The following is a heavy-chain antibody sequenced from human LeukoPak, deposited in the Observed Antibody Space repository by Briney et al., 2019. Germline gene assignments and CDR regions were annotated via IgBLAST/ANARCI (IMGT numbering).Heavy chain of an antibody. CDR3: ARDDYGPAGY. J-gene: IGHJ4*02. CDR1: GFTFSSYA. V-gene: IGHV3-30-3*01. Sequence: GGSLRLSCAASGFTFSSYAMHWVRQAPGKGLEWVAVISYDGSNKYYADSVKGRFTISRDNSKNSLYLQMNSLTAEDTAIYYCARDDYGPAGYGGQGTLVTVSS. D-gene: IGHD4-17*01. CDR2: ISYDGSNK.